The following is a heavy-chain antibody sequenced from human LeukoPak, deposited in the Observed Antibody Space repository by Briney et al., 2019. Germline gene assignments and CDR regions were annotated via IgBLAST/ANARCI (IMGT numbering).Heavy chain of an antibody. V-gene: IGHV3-33*01. CDR1: GFTFSSYG. D-gene: IGHD4-17*01. CDR2: IWYDGSNK. CDR3: AREFRGNDYGDYCAFDI. J-gene: IGHJ3*02. Sequence: GRSLRLSCAASGFTFSSYGMHWVRQAPGKGLEWVAVIWYDGSNKYYADSVKGRFTISRDNSKNTLYLQMNSLRAEDTAVYYCAREFRGNDYGDYCAFDIWGQGTMVTVSS.